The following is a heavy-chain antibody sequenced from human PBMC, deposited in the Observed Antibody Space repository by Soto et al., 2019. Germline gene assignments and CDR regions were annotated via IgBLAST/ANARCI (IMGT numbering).Heavy chain of an antibody. CDR1: GFTFGSYW. J-gene: IGHJ3*02. CDR2: IKMDASQKK. V-gene: IGHV3-7*01. Sequence: PGGSLRLSCAASGFTFGSYWMRWVRQAPEKGLEWLATIKMDASQKKYSVDAEKGRFTISRDNTKNSLYQQMNSRRAEDTAVYYCARDGGYLDTFDIWGQGTMVTVSS. CDR3: ARDGGYLDTFDI. D-gene: IGHD2-15*01.